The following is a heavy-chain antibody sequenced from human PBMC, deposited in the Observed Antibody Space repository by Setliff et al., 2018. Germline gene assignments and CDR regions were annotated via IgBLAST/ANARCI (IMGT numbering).Heavy chain of an antibody. CDR3: ARVYAYSYGFDS. Sequence: ASVKVSCKASGYTFTYRYLHWVRQAPGQALEWMGWITPFNDNTNYAQKFQDRVTITRDRSMSTAYMELNSLRAEDTAVYYCARVYAYSYGFDSWGQGTQVTVSS. CDR1: GYTFTYRY. J-gene: IGHJ4*02. CDR2: ITPFNDNT. D-gene: IGHD5-18*01. V-gene: IGHV1-45*02.